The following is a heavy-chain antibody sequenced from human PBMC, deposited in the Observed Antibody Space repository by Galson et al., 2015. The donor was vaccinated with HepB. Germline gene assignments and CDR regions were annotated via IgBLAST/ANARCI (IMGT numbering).Heavy chain of an antibody. CDR1: GFTFSDHY. Sequence: SLRLSCAASGFTFSDHYMTWIRQAPGKGLEWVSYISSGGNTIYYTDSVKGRFTISRDNAKNSLYLQMNSLRAEDTAVYYCARLCYPYYYYYMDVWGKGTTVTVSS. J-gene: IGHJ6*03. CDR3: ARLCYPYYYYYMDV. V-gene: IGHV3-11*01. D-gene: IGHD2-15*01. CDR2: ISSGGNTI.